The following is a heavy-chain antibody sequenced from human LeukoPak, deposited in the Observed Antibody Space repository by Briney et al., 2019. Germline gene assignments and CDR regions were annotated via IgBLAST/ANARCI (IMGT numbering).Heavy chain of an antibody. CDR1: GYSFTNFA. V-gene: IGHV7-4-1*02. J-gene: IGHJ2*01. CDR3: VRHDFVDWYFDL. CDR2: INTNTGEP. D-gene: IGHD2-21*02. Sequence: ASVKVSCKASGYSFTNFAMNWVRQAPGQGLEWMGWINTNTGEPTYAQGFTGRFVFSLDTSVNTAYLQISSLKAEDTAVYYCVRHDFVDWYFDLWGRGTLVTVSS.